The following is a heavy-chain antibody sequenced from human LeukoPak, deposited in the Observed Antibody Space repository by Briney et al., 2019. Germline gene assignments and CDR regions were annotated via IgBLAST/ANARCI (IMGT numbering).Heavy chain of an antibody. Sequence: GASVKVSCKASGYTFTSYYMHWVRQAPGQGLEWMGIINPSGGSTSYAQKFQGRVAMTRDMSTSTVYMELSSLRSEDTAVYYCARNAAKKYHHHYMDVWGQGTTVTVSS. J-gene: IGHJ6*03. CDR1: GYTFTSYY. D-gene: IGHD6-25*01. CDR2: INPSGGST. CDR3: ARNAAKKYHHHYMDV. V-gene: IGHV1-46*01.